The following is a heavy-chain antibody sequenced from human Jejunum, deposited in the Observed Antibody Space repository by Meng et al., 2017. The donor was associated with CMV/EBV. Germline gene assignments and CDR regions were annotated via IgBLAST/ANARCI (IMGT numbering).Heavy chain of an antibody. D-gene: IGHD3-3*01. Sequence: FTSHGMNWVRQAPGKGLEWVAFIACDGSNKYYADSVKGRFTISRDNSKNTLDLQMNSLRVEDTAVYYCAKDQAGGYYDFRSGFDYWGQGTLVTVSS. CDR1: FTSHG. J-gene: IGHJ4*02. CDR3: AKDQAGGYYDFRSGFDY. CDR2: IACDGSNK. V-gene: IGHV3-30*02.